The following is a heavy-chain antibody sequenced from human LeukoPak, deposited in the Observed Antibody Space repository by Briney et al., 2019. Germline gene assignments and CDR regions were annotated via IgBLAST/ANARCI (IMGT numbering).Heavy chain of an antibody. CDR3: ASDPYYGDYGQWADRMDY. CDR1: GGSFSGYY. Sequence: SGTLSLTCDVYGGSFSGYYRSWIRQPPGKGLEWIWSIYYSGSTYYNPSLKSRVTISVDTSRNQFSLKLSSVTAADTAVYYCASDPYYGDYGQWADRMDYWSQGTLVTVSS. V-gene: IGHV4-34*01. CDR2: IYYSGST. D-gene: IGHD4-17*01. J-gene: IGHJ4*02.